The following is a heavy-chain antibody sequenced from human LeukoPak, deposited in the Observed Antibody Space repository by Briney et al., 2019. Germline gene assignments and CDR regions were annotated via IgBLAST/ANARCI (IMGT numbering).Heavy chain of an antibody. Sequence: SETLSLTCTVSGGSISTSNYYWGWIRQPPGKGLEWIGYIYYSGSTNYNPSLKSRVTISVDTSKNQFSLKLSSVTAADTAVYYCASSSGWFNDAFDIWGQGTMVTVSS. D-gene: IGHD6-19*01. CDR2: IYYSGST. CDR1: GGSISTSNYY. V-gene: IGHV4-61*05. J-gene: IGHJ3*02. CDR3: ASSSGWFNDAFDI.